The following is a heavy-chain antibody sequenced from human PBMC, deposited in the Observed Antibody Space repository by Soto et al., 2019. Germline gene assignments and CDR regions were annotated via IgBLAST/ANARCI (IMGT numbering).Heavy chain of an antibody. CDR1: GFTFSSYG. Sequence: QVQLVESGGGVVQPGRSLRLSCAASGFTFSSYGMHWVRQAPGKGLEWVAVISYDGSNKYYADSVKGRFTISRDNYKNTLYLQMNRLRAEDTAVYYCATQGQYGSGSIYWGQGTLVTVSS. CDR3: ATQGQYGSGSIY. D-gene: IGHD3-10*01. J-gene: IGHJ4*02. CDR2: ISYDGSNK. V-gene: IGHV3-30*03.